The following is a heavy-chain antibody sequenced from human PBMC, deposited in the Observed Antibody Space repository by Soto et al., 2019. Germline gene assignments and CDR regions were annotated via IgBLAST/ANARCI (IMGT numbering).Heavy chain of an antibody. Sequence: EVQLVEPGGDLVQPGRSLRLSCIGSGFTFGDHAMSWFRQAPGKGLEWVGFIRSKAYGGTTEYAASVKGRFTISRDDSNSIAYLQMNSLKTEDTAVYYCQYQLLTYYYGMDVWGQGTTVTVSS. J-gene: IGHJ6*02. CDR2: IRSKAYGGTT. CDR3: QYQLLTYYYGMDV. CDR1: GFTFGDHA. D-gene: IGHD2-2*01. V-gene: IGHV3-49*03.